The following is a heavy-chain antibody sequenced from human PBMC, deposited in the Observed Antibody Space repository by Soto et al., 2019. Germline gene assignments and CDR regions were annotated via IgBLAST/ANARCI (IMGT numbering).Heavy chain of an antibody. CDR2: SSSSGGAT. CDR3: AKDKGSTVRPSDYYSNGMDV. CDR1: GFTFSSYA. V-gene: IGHV3-23*01. J-gene: IGHJ6*02. D-gene: IGHD4-17*01. Sequence: EVQLLESGGGLVQPGGSLRLSCAASGFTFSSYAMNWGRQAPGKGLEWVSGSSSSGGATYYADSVKGRFTISRRNSKNTLYLQMHSLRAEDTAVYYCAKDKGSTVRPSDYYSNGMDVWGPGTTVTGSS.